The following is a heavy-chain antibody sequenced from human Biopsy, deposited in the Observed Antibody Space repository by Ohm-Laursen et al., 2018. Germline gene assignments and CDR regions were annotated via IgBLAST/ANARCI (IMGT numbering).Heavy chain of an antibody. Sequence: SLRPSCAASGFTFSSYGMHWVRQAPGKGLEWVAVIWYDGSNKYYADSVKGRFTISRDNSKNTLFLQMNNLRAEDTAVYYCARDRYYGSANYFGYYDMDVWGQGTTVTVSS. CDR2: IWYDGSNK. J-gene: IGHJ6*02. CDR1: GFTFSSYG. CDR3: ARDRYYGSANYFGYYDMDV. V-gene: IGHV3-33*01. D-gene: IGHD3-10*01.